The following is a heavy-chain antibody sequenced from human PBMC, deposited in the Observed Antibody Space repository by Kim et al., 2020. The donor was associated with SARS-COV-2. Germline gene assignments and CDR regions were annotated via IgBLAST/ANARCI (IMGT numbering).Heavy chain of an antibody. J-gene: IGHJ4*02. CDR3: ARDSPPRGGELPPDY. Sequence: DSGKGRFTISRDNSKNTLYRQMNSLRAEDTAVYYGARDSPPRGGELPPDYWGQGTLVTVSS. V-gene: IGHV3-30*07. D-gene: IGHD1-26*01.